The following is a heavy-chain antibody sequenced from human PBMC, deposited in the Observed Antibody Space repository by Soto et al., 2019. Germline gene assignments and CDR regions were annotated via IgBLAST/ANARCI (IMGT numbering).Heavy chain of an antibody. Sequence: GGSLRLSCAASGFTFSDYYMSWIRQAPGKGLEWVSYISSSGSTIYYADSVKGRFTISRDNAKNSLYLQMNSLRAEDTAVYYCARDWFQQELRINPAEGNAFDIWGQGTMVTVSS. CDR2: ISSSGSTI. J-gene: IGHJ3*02. V-gene: IGHV3-11*01. CDR3: ARDWFQQELRINPAEGNAFDI. CDR1: GFTFSDYY. D-gene: IGHD1-7*01.